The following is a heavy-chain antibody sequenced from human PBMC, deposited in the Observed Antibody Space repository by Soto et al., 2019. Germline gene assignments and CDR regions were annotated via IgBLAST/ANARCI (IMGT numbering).Heavy chain of an antibody. CDR1: GYTFTSYG. J-gene: IGHJ6*02. Sequence: QVQLVQSGAEVKKPGASVKVSCKASGYTFTSYGISWVRQAPGQGLEWMGWISAYNGNTNYAQKLQGRVTMTTDTSTGTAYMELRSLRSDDTAVYYGAREALLGLCYDCGMDVRGQGTRGAVSS. V-gene: IGHV1-18*01. CDR3: AREALLGLCYDCGMDV. D-gene: IGHD1-26*01. CDR2: ISAYNGNT.